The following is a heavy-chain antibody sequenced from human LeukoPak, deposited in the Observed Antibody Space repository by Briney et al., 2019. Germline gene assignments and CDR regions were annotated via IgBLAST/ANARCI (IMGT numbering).Heavy chain of an antibody. J-gene: IGHJ3*02. CDR3: ASVGYDISGYDAFDI. CDR2: INPGDSET. CDR1: AYSFTSYW. Sequence: GESLKISCKTLAYSFTSYWIGWVRQMPGKGPEWIGIINPGDSETRYNPSFQGHVAISADTSISTAYLQWTSLQDSDTAIYYCASVGYDISGYDAFDIWGQGTRVTVSS. V-gene: IGHV5-51*01. D-gene: IGHD3-22*01.